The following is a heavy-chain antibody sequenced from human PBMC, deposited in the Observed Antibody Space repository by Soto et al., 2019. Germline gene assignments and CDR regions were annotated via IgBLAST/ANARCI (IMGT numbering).Heavy chain of an antibody. CDR3: ATGIALTTKFDF. CDR2: VYYSGTT. V-gene: IGHV4-31*03. Sequence: QVQLQESGPGLVKPSQTLSLTCSVSDDSIFSAGYYWTWIRQRPGKGLEWIGYVYYSGTTSYNPSLKSRVSMSMDTSKNQFSLSLNSVTAADTAVYYCATGIALTTKFDFWGQGTLVNV. CDR1: DDSIFSAGYY. J-gene: IGHJ4*02. D-gene: IGHD1-1*01.